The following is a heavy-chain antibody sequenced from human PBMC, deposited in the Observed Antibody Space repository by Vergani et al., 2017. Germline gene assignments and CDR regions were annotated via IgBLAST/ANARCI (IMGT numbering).Heavy chain of an antibody. CDR3: ARRRYSYGYY. D-gene: IGHD5-18*01. CDR1: GGSISSSSYY. CDR2: IYYSGST. V-gene: IGHV4-39*01. J-gene: IGHJ4*02. Sequence: QLQLQESGPGLVKPSETLSLTCTVSGGSISSSSYYWGWLRQPPGKGLEWIGSIYYSGSTYYNPSLKSRVTISVDTSKNQFSLKLSSVTAADTAVYYCARRRYSYGYYWGQGTLVTVSS.